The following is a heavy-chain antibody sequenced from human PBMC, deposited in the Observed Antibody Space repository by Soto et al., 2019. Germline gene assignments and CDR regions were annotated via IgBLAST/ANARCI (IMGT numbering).Heavy chain of an antibody. D-gene: IGHD6-13*01. CDR3: ARSPRGAQHLVDFEL. CDR1: GGTFSSYT. V-gene: IGHV1-69*02. Sequence: QVQLVQSGAEVKKPGSSVKVSCKASGGTFSSYTISWVRQAPGQGLEWMGRIIPILGIANCAQTFQGRVTITADKSTSTAYMERSSLSSEDTVVYYGARSPRGAQHLVDFELWGRGTLVTVAS. J-gene: IGHJ2*01. CDR2: IIPILGIA.